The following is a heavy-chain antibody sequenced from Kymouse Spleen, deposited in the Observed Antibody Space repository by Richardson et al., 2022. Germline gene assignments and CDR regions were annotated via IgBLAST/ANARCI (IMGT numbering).Heavy chain of an antibody. Sequence: EVQLVESGGGLVQPGGSLRLSCAASGFTFSDHYMDWVRQAPGKGLEWVGRTRNKANSYTTEYAASVKGRFTISRDDSKNSLYLQMNSLKTEDTAVYYCARGANLDAFDIWGQGTMVTVSS. V-gene: IGHV3-72*01. CDR3: ARGANLDAFDI. CDR2: TRNKANSYTT. CDR1: GFTFSDHY. D-gene: IGHD1-26*01. J-gene: IGHJ3*02.